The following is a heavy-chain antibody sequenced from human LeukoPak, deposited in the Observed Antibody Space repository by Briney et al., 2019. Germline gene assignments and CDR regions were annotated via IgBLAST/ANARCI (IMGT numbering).Heavy chain of an antibody. CDR3: TRELSSCSETVCSGA. CDR1: GGTFSSYA. CDR2: IIPRLGPG. D-gene: IGHD3-10*02. Sequence: SVKVSCKASGGTFSSYAIGWVRQAPGQGLEWMGGIIPRLGPGNYAQKFQDRLTITADEITSTTYMELRSLRSDDTAVYYCTRELSSCSETVCSGAWGQGTLVIVSS. J-gene: IGHJ5*02. V-gene: IGHV1-69*01.